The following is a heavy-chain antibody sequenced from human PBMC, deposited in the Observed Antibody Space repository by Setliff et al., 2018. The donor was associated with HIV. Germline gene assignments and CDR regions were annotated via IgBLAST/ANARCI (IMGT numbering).Heavy chain of an antibody. J-gene: IGHJ4*02. D-gene: IGHD3-10*01. CDR3: AHAGREVRGPDFDY. CDR1: GFSLSTSGLC. CDR2: IDWDDDK. V-gene: IGHV2-70*12. Sequence: SGPTLVTPTQTLTLTCTFSGFSLSTSGLCVSWIRQPPGKALEWLARIDWDDDKYYSTSLKTRLTISKDTSKTQVVVKMTNRAPVDTAAYYCAHAGREVRGPDFDYWGQGVLVTVSS.